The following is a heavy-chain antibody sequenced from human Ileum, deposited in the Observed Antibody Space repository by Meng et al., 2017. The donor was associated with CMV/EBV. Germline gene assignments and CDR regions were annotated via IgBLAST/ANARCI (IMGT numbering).Heavy chain of an antibody. V-gene: IGHV1-2*06. J-gene: IGHJ4*02. CDR1: GYTFSDYY. Sequence: VSCKASGYTFSDYYMHWVRQAPGQGLEWMGRINLNSGGTNYAQKFQGRVTMTRDTSISTAYMELSSLTSDDTAVYYCARSTGLAVDSWGQGTLVTVS. CDR2: INLNSGGT. CDR3: ARSTGLAVDS. D-gene: IGHD3-3*02.